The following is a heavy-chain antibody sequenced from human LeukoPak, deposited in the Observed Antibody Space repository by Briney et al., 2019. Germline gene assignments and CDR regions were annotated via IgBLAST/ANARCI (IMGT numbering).Heavy chain of an antibody. D-gene: IGHD2-21*01. CDR3: ARESPYSLDY. CDR1: GFTFSTYS. V-gene: IGHV3-53*01. Sequence: TGGSLRLSCAASGFTFSTYSMSWVRQAPGKGLEWVSVIYSDSSTYYADSVKGRFTISRDNSKNTLYVQMNSLRAEDTAVYCCARESPYSLDYWGQGTLVTVSS. CDR2: IYSDSST. J-gene: IGHJ4*02.